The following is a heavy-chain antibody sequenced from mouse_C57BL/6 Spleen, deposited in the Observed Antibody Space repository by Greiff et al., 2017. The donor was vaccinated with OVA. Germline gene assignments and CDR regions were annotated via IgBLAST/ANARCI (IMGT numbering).Heavy chain of an antibody. J-gene: IGHJ3*01. CDR3: ARQGGLLPWFAY. V-gene: IGHV5-17*01. Sequence: EVKLVESGGGLVKPGGSLKLSCAASGFTFSDYGMHWVRQAPEKGLEWVAYISSGSSTIYYADTVKGRFTISRDNAKNTLFLQMTRLGSEDTAVCCGARQGGLLPWFAYWGQGTLVTVSA. D-gene: IGHD2-3*01. CDR2: ISSGSSTI. CDR1: GFTFSDYG.